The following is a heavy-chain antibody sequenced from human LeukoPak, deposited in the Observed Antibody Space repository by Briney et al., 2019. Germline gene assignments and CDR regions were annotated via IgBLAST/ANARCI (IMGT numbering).Heavy chain of an antibody. V-gene: IGHV3-23*01. J-gene: IGHJ3*02. CDR2: ISDNGGNT. CDR3: AREATRGGLNAFDI. D-gene: IGHD3-10*01. CDR1: GFTFSIYG. Sequence: GGSLRLSCAASGFTFSIYGMGWVRQAPGKGLEWVSSISDNGGNTYYADSVKGRFTISRDNSKNTLYLQMNSLRAEDTAVYYCAREATRGGLNAFDIWGQGTMVTVSS.